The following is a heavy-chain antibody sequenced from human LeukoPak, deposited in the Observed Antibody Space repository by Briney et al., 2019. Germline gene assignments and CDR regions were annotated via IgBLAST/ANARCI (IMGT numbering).Heavy chain of an antibody. Sequence: PSETLSLTCAVYGGSFSGYYWSWIRQPPGKGLEWIGEINHSGSTNYNPSLKSRVTISVDTSKEQFSLKLSSVTAADTAGYYCARSYGSGSYPYFDYWGQGTLVTVSS. CDR2: INHSGST. D-gene: IGHD3-10*01. CDR1: GGSFSGYY. CDR3: ARSYGSGSYPYFDY. J-gene: IGHJ4*02. V-gene: IGHV4-34*01.